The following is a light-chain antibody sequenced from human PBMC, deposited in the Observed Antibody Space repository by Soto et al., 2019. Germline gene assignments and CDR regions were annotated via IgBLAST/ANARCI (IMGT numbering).Light chain of an antibody. V-gene: IGLV2-8*01. Sequence: QSVLTQPPSASGSPGQSVTISCTGTSSDVGGYNCVSWYQQHPGKVPKLMISEVNKRPSGVPDRFSGSKSGNTASLTVSGLQAEDEADYYCCSYAGSYTYVFGTGTKVTVL. J-gene: IGLJ1*01. CDR3: CSYAGSYTYV. CDR1: SSDVGGYNC. CDR2: EVN.